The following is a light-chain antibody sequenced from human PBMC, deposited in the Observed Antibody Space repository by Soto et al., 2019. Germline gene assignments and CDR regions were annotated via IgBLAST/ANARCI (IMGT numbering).Light chain of an antibody. Sequence: EIVLTPSPDTLSLSPGERVTFSCRASQSIGSSNLAWYQQKPGQAPRLLIFGASGRAPGIPDRISGSGSGTDFNVTISRLEPEDFAVYYCQQYGSSPRTFGQGTKVDIK. CDR3: QQYGSSPRT. CDR2: GAS. CDR1: QSIGSSN. V-gene: IGKV3-20*01. J-gene: IGKJ1*01.